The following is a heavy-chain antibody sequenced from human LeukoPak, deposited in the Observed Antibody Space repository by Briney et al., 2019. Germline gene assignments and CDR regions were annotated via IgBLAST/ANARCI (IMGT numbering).Heavy chain of an antibody. J-gene: IGHJ4*02. Sequence: GGSPRLSCAASGFTFSSYAMSWVRQAPGKGLEWVSAISGSGGSTYYADSVKGRFTISRDNSKNTLYLQMNSLRAEDTAVYYCAKDYGYGGNFDYWGQGTLVTVSS. CDR2: ISGSGGST. CDR1: GFTFSSYA. V-gene: IGHV3-23*01. D-gene: IGHD4-23*01. CDR3: AKDYGYGGNFDY.